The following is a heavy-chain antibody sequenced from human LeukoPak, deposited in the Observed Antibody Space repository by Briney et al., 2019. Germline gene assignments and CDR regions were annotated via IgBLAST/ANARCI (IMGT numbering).Heavy chain of an antibody. CDR3: ARQERGGWNYFDF. CDR1: GFTFVDDG. J-gene: IGHJ4*02. CDR2: INWNGGSR. D-gene: IGHD6-19*01. V-gene: IGHV3-20*04. Sequence: GGSLRLSCAASGFTFVDDGMTWVRQAPGKGLEWVSGINWNGGSRGYADSVKGRFTISRDNGKNSLYLEMNDLRGEDTAFYFCARQERGGWNYFDFWGQGILVTVSS.